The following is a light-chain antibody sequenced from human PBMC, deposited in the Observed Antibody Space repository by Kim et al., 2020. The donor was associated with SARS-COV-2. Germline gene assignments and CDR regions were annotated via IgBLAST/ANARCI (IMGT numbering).Light chain of an antibody. CDR3: QEYNSSPYT. CDR1: QGLSSL. Sequence: SGSRGERAPLPCGATQGLSSLLAGSQQTPGQAPALLISGVSPGPSGIPARFSGCGSETDFTLPISSLQSEVFAVYYCQEYNSSPYTFGQGTKVEI. CDR2: GVS. V-gene: IGKV3-15*01. J-gene: IGKJ2*01.